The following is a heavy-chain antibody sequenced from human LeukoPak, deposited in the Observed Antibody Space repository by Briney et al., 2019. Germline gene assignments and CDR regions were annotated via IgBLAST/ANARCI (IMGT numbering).Heavy chain of an antibody. D-gene: IGHD5-18*01. CDR2: ISGSGGST. Sequence: PGGSLRLSCAASGFTFSSYAMSWVRQAPGKGLEWVSAISGSGGSTYYADSVKGRFTISRDNSKNTLYLQMNSLRAEDTAAYYCAKVRKTGYSYGYFDYWGQGTLVTVSS. CDR3: AKVRKTGYSYGYFDY. J-gene: IGHJ4*02. CDR1: GFTFSSYA. V-gene: IGHV3-23*01.